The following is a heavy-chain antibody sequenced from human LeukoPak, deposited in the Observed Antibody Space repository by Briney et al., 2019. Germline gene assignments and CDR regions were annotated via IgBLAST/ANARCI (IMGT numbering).Heavy chain of an antibody. Sequence: GGSLRLSCAAYGFTFDDYGMSWVRQAPGKGLEWVSFIYSDNTYYSDSVKGRFTISRDNSKNTLYLQMNSLRAEDTAVYYCARRAGAYSHPYDYWGQGTLVTVSS. CDR2: IYSDNT. V-gene: IGHV3-53*01. D-gene: IGHD4/OR15-4a*01. CDR3: ARRAGAYSHPYDY. J-gene: IGHJ4*02. CDR1: GFTFDDYG.